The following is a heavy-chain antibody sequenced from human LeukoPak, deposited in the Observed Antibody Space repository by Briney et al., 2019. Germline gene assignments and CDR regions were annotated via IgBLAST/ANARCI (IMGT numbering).Heavy chain of an antibody. CDR1: GGSISSSSYS. V-gene: IGHV4-39*01. CDR2: IYYSGST. J-gene: IGHJ5*02. Sequence: PSETLSLTCTVSGGSISSSSYSWGWIRQPPGKGLEWIGSIYYSGSTYYNPSLKSRVTISVDTSKNQFSLKLSSVTAADTAVYYCARVRQLVYLSWFDPWGQGTLVTVSS. D-gene: IGHD6-13*01. CDR3: ARVRQLVYLSWFDP.